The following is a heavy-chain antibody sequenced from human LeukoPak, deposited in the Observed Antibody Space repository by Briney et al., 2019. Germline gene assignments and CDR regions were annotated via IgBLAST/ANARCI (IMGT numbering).Heavy chain of an antibody. V-gene: IGHV1-2*02. CDR2: INPNSGGT. CDR1: GYTFTDYY. CDR3: ARDYSSGSYYFDY. D-gene: IGHD6-19*01. Sequence: ASVKVSCKASGYTFTDYYMHWVRQAPGQGLEWMGWINPNSGGTNYAQKFQGRVTMTRDTSISTAYMELSRLRSDDTAVYYCARDYSSGSYYFDYWGQGTLVTVSS. J-gene: IGHJ4*02.